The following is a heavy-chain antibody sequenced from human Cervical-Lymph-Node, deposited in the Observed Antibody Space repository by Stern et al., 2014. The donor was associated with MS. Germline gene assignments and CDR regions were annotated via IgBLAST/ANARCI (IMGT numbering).Heavy chain of an antibody. Sequence: QVNLKESGPALVKPTQTLTLTCTFSGFSLSTSGMCVSWIRQPPGKALEWLALIDWYDEKYYSTSLKTRLTISKDTSKNQVVLKMTNMDPVDTATYYCARHDYKNQVVDYWGQGTLVIVSS. D-gene: IGHD4-11*01. CDR3: ARHDYKNQVVDY. CDR2: IDWYDEK. V-gene: IGHV2-70*01. CDR1: GFSLSTSGMC. J-gene: IGHJ4*02.